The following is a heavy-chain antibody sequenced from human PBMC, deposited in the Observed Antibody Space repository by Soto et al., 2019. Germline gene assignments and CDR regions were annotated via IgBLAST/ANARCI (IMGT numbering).Heavy chain of an antibody. CDR3: ARVFSSGSGWMYYFDF. J-gene: IGHJ4*02. Sequence: QVQLQESGPGLVESSGTLSLTCEVSSGSISSCNWWSWVRQPPGKGLEWIGEIYYTGATNYNPSLTSRLTMTIDKSKDQFSLNLRAATAADTAVYYCARVFSSGSGWMYYFDFWGQGILVSVSS. CDR1: SGSISSCNW. CDR2: IYYTGAT. D-gene: IGHD6-25*01. V-gene: IGHV4-4*02.